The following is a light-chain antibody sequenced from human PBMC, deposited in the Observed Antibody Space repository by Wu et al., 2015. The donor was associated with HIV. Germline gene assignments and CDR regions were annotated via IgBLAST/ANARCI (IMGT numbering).Light chain of an antibody. V-gene: IGKV3-20*01. J-gene: IGKJ1*01. CDR2: GTS. Sequence: EIVLTQSPGTLSLSPGERAILSCRASQTISYNYLAWYQHKPGQAPRLVIYGTSRRATGIPDRFSGSGSGPDFTLTINRLEPEDFAVYYCQQYNTSPWTFGQGTKVEIK. CDR3: QQYNTSPWT. CDR1: QTISYNY.